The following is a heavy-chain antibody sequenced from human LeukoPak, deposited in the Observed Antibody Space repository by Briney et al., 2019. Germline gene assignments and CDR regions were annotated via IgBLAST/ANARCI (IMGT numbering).Heavy chain of an antibody. J-gene: IGHJ4*02. CDR1: GFTLSTNA. Sequence: GGSLRLSCLTSGFTLSTNAMSWVRQAPGEGLEWISGISGSGASTYYADFVKGRFTISRDDSRNTLYLQMNSLRGDDTAVYYCAKDVGKWESLHFFDYWGQGTLVTVSS. CDR2: ISGSGAST. D-gene: IGHD1-26*01. V-gene: IGHV3-23*01. CDR3: AKDVGKWESLHFFDY.